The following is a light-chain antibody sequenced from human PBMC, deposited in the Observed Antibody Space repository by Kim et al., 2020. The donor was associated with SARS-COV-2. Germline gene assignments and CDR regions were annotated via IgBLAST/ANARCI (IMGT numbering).Light chain of an antibody. Sequence: LSPGERATLSCRASQSISSSYLAWYQQKPGQAPRLLIYGASSRATGIPDRFSGSGSGTDFTLTISRLEPEDFAVYYCQQYGSPWTFGQGTKVDIK. CDR2: GAS. CDR3: QQYGSPWT. CDR1: QSISSSY. J-gene: IGKJ1*01. V-gene: IGKV3-20*01.